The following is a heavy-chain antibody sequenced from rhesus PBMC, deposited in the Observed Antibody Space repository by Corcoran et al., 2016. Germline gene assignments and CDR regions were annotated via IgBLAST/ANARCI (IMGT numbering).Heavy chain of an antibody. CDR2: IGGSCGST. CDR3: ARMGYSYGQGYFDY. J-gene: IGHJ4*01. Sequence: QVQLQESGPGLVKPSEPLSLTCAVSGGSISGYYWNCIRQPPGTGLEWIGYIGGSCGSTYYNPSLKSRVTISTDTSKNQFSLKLSSVTAADTAVYYCARMGYSYGQGYFDYWGQGVLVTVSS. CDR1: GGSISGYY. V-gene: IGHV4-165*02. D-gene: IGHD5-36*01.